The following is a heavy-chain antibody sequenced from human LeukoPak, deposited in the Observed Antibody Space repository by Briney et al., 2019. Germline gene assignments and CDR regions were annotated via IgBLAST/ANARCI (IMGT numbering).Heavy chain of an antibody. J-gene: IGHJ3*02. CDR3: ARDRPPGGENAFDI. CDR1: GFTFSRNS. D-gene: IGHD3-16*01. CDR2: ISSSSSTI. V-gene: IGHV3-48*01. Sequence: PGGSLRLSCAASGFTFSRNSMNWVRQAPGKGLERVSYISSSSSTIYYADSVKGRFTISRDNAKNSLYLQMNSLRAEDTAVYYCARDRPPGGENAFDIWGQGTMVTVSS.